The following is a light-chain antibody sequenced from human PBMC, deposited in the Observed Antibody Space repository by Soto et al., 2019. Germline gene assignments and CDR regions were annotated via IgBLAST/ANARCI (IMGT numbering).Light chain of an antibody. J-gene: IGLJ2*01. V-gene: IGLV2-14*01. CDR1: SSDVGGYNY. Sequence: QSVLTQPASVSGSPGQSITISCTGTSSDVGGYNYVSWYQQHPGKAPKLMIYDVSNRPSGVSNRFSGSKSGNTASLTISGLQAEDEAAYDCSSYTLSSTYVVFGGGTNLTVL. CDR2: DVS. CDR3: SSYTLSSTYVV.